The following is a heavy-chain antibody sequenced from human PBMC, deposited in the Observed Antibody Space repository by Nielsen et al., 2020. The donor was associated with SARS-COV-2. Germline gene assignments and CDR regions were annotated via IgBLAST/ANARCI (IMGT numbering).Heavy chain of an antibody. V-gene: IGHV3-73*01. CDR1: GFTFSDSS. CDR2: IRTKPNNYAT. D-gene: IGHD6-13*01. CDR3: ARVNPVSDSWFDALDI. Sequence: GGSLRLSCAASGFTFSDSSMHWVRQASGKGLEWVGRIRTKPNNYATVYTASVKGRFTISRDDSENTAYLQMNSLRTEDTAVYFCARVNPVSDSWFDALDIWGQGTMVTVSS. J-gene: IGHJ3*02.